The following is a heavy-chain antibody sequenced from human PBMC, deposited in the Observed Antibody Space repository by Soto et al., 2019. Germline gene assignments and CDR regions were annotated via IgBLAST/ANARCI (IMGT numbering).Heavy chain of an antibody. J-gene: IGHJ6*03. D-gene: IGHD2-2*01. V-gene: IGHV3-23*01. CDR3: AKQVVVVPAAGSYMDV. Sequence: GGSLRLSCAASGFTFSSYAMSWVRQAPGEGLEWVSAISGSGGSTYYADSVKGRFTISRDNSKNTLYLQMNSLRAEDTAVYYCAKQVVVVPAAGSYMDVWGKGTTVTVSS. CDR1: GFTFSSYA. CDR2: ISGSGGST.